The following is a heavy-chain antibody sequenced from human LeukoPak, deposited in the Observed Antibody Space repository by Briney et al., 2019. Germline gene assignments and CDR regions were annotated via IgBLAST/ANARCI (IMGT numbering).Heavy chain of an antibody. D-gene: IGHD3-10*01. CDR3: AKSYGSGSYYNDY. Sequence: GGSLRLSCAASGFTVSSNYMSWVRQAPGKGLEWVSVIYSDGSTYYADSVKGRFTISRDNSKNTLYLQVNSLRAEDTAVYYCAKSYGSGSYYNDYWGQGTLVTVSS. V-gene: IGHV3-66*01. J-gene: IGHJ4*02. CDR1: GFTVSSNY. CDR2: IYSDGST.